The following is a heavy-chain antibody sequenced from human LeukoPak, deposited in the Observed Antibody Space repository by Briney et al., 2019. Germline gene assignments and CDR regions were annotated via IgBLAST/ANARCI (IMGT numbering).Heavy chain of an antibody. CDR1: GFTVNNAW. Sequence: GGSLRLSCAASGFTVNNAWMGWVRQAPGKGLEWVGRIKSKTDGGTTDYAAPVKGRFTISRDDSKNTLYVQMNSLKTEDTAVYYCTTAYYYGSGTALDYWGQGTLVTVSS. CDR2: IKSKTDGGTT. CDR3: TTAYYYGSGTALDY. J-gene: IGHJ4*02. D-gene: IGHD3-10*01. V-gene: IGHV3-15*01.